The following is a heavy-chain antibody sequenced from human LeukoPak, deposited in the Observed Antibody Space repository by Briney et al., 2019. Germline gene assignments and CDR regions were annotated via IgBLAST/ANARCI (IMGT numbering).Heavy chain of an antibody. CDR1: GFTFSNHG. J-gene: IGHJ4*02. CDR3: ARGGGSFHDY. CDR2: ISYDGSSK. Sequence: PGGSLRLSCAASGFTFSNHGMHWVRQAPGKGLEWVAVISYDGSSKYYADSVKGRFTISRDNSKNTLYLQMNSLRADDTAVYYCARGGGSFHDYWGQGTLVTVSS. D-gene: IGHD2/OR15-2a*01. V-gene: IGHV3-30-3*01.